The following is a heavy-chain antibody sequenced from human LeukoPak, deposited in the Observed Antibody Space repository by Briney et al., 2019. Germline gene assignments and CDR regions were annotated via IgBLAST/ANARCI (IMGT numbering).Heavy chain of an antibody. CDR3: ARLGDYYDSSGYFDAFDI. J-gene: IGHJ3*02. CDR2: IYYGGST. D-gene: IGHD3-22*01. Sequence: SETLSLTCTVSGGSISSSSYHWGWIRQPPGKGLEWVGTIYYGGSTYYNPSLKSRVTISVDTSKKQFSLKLTSVTAADAAVYYCARLGDYYDSSGYFDAFDIWGQGTMVTVFS. V-gene: IGHV4-39*01. CDR1: GGSISSSSYH.